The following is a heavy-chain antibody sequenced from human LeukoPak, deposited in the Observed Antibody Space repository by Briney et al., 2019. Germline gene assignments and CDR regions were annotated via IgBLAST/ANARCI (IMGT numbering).Heavy chain of an antibody. D-gene: IGHD4-11*01. CDR3: ARVHYSNLWFDP. V-gene: IGHV4-30-4*01. Sequence: SETLSLTCTVSGGSISSGDYYWSWIRQPPGKGLEWIGYIYYSGSTYYNPSLKSRVTISVDTSKNQITLKLSSVTATDTAVYYCARVHYSNLWFDPWGQGTLVTVSS. CDR2: IYYSGST. J-gene: IGHJ5*02. CDR1: GGSISSGDYY.